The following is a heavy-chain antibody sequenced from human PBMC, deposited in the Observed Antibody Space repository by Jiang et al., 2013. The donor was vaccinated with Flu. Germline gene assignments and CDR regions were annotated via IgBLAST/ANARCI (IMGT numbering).Heavy chain of an antibody. CDR2: INHSGST. D-gene: IGHD3-3*01. CDR3: ARAYRVLRFLEWSKKQSWFDP. Sequence: LLKPSETLSLTCAVYGGSFSGYYWSWIRQPPGKGLEWIGEINHSGSTNYNPSLKSRVTISVDTSKNQFSLKLSSVTAADTAVYYCARAYRVLRFLEWSKKQSWFDPWGQGTLVTVSS. J-gene: IGHJ5*02. CDR1: GGSFSGYY. V-gene: IGHV4-34*01.